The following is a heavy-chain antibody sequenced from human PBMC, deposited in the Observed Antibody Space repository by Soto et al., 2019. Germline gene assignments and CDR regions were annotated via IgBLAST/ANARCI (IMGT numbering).Heavy chain of an antibody. J-gene: IGHJ6*02. CDR2: ISSSSSYT. D-gene: IGHD1-26*01. CDR1: GFTFSDYY. Sequence: QVQLVESGGGLVKPGGSLRLSCAASGFTFSDYYMSWIRQAPGKGLEWVSYISSSSSYTNYADSVKGRFTISRDNAKNSLYLQINSLRAEDTAVYYCARGMGAQEHYYYGMDVWGQGTTVTVSS. V-gene: IGHV3-11*05. CDR3: ARGMGAQEHYYYGMDV.